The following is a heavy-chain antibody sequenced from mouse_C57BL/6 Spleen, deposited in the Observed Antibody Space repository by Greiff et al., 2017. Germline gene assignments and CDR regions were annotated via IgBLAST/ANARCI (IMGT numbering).Heavy chain of an antibody. V-gene: IGHV5-12*01. J-gene: IGHJ2*01. Sequence: EVKLVESGGGLVQPGGSLKLSCAASGFTFSDYYMYWVRQTPEKRLEWVAYISNGGGSTYYPDTVKGRFTISRDNAKNTLYLQMSRLKSEDTAMYYCASSYGSSPYYFDYWGQGTTLTVSS. CDR1: GFTFSDYY. D-gene: IGHD1-1*01. CDR3: ASSYGSSPYYFDY. CDR2: ISNGGGST.